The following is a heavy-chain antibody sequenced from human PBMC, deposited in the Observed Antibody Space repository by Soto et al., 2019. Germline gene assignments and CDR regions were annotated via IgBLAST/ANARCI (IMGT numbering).Heavy chain of an antibody. CDR3: AGRNSCDSGAFYDDLNV. V-gene: IGHV1-46*01. CDR1: WSPLTSYY. CDR2: VNPNTGYT. J-gene: IGHJ3*01. Sequence: SVKGASKTSWSPLTSYYINWVRQGPVQRLEWMALVNPNTGYTSYSQRFQGRVTTTRDTSTNTVYMELSSLTAEDTAVYSCAGRNSCDSGAFYDDLNVWRQRKMVIFSS. D-gene: IGHD3-22*01.